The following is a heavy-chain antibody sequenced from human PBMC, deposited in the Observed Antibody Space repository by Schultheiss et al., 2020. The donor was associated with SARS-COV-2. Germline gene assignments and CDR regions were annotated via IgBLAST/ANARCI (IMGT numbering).Heavy chain of an antibody. Sequence: GESLKISCIVSGFTFNDYAMTWVRQAPGKGLEWVSSISSSSSYIYYADSVKGRFTISRDNAKNSLYLQMNSLRAEDTAVYYCARNAARLITRAQFDYWGQGTLVTVSS. CDR2: ISSSSSYI. CDR3: ARNAARLITRAQFDY. V-gene: IGHV3-21*01. D-gene: IGHD6-6*01. CDR1: GFTFNDYA. J-gene: IGHJ4*02.